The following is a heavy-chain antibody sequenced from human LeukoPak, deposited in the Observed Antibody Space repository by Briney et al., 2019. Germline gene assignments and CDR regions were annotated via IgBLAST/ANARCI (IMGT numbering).Heavy chain of an antibody. CDR1: GFTFSSYP. V-gene: IGHV3-21*01. Sequence: GGSLRLSCATSGFTFSSYPMNWVRQARGKGLEWVSSMSSSSSYIYYAESVKGRFTMSRDNAKNSLYLQMNSLRAEDTAVYYCARATTYDILTGYFDYWGQGTLVTVSS. J-gene: IGHJ4*02. D-gene: IGHD3-9*01. CDR2: MSSSSSYI. CDR3: ARATTYDILTGYFDY.